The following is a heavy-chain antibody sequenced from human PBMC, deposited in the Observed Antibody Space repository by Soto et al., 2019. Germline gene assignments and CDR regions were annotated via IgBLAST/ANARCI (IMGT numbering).Heavy chain of an antibody. D-gene: IGHD3-16*01. CDR1: GFTFGHVW. V-gene: IGHV3-15*01. Sequence: EVQLVESGGGLVKPGGSLRLSCAASGFTFGHVWISWVRQAPGKGLEWVARIRSKTDGGTSDYAAPVKGRFTISRDASKNTLYLQMNSLKAEDTAIYYCATGSSLGAPRWGQGTLVTVSS. CDR3: ATGSSLGAPR. J-gene: IGHJ4*02. CDR2: IRSKTDGGTS.